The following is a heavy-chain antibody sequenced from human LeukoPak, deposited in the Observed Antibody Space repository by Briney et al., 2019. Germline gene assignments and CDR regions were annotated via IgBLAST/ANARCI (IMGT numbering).Heavy chain of an antibody. V-gene: IGHV1-18*01. CDR3: ARDDPVLLWFGEIGPDYGMDV. CDR2: ISAYNGNT. CDR1: GYTFTSYG. D-gene: IGHD3-10*01. J-gene: IGHJ6*02. Sequence: GASVKVSCKASGYTFTSYGISWVRQAPGQGLEWMGWISAYNGNTNYAQKLQGRVTMTTDTSTSTAYMELRSLRSDDTAVYYCARDDPVLLWFGEIGPDYGMDVWGQGTTVTVSS.